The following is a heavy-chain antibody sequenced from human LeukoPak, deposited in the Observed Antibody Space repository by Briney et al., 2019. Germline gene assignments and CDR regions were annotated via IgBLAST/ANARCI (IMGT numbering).Heavy chain of an antibody. Sequence: SEPLSLTCTVSGGSISSSSYYWGWIRQPPGKGLEWIGSIYYSGSTYYNPSLKSRVTISVDTSKNQFSLKLSSVTAADTAVYYCARRHIVVVPAANRGNWFDPWGQGTLVTVSS. J-gene: IGHJ5*02. CDR3: ARRHIVVVPAANRGNWFDP. CDR2: IYYSGST. D-gene: IGHD2-2*01. CDR1: GGSISSSSYY. V-gene: IGHV4-39*01.